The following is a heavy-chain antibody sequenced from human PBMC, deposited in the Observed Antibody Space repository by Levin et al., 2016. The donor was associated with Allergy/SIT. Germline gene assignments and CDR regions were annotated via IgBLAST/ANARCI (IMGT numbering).Heavy chain of an antibody. CDR2: INSDGSIT. D-gene: IGHD6-19*01. CDR3: ARDSEWLGNWFDP. Sequence: WIRQPPGKGLVWVSRINSDGSITSYADSVKGRFTISRDNAKNTLYLQMNSLRVEDTAVYYCARDSEWLGNWFDPWGQGTLVTVSS. J-gene: IGHJ5*02. V-gene: IGHV3-74*01.